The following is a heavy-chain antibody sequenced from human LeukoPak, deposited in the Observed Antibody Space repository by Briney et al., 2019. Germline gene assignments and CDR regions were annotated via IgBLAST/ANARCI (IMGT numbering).Heavy chain of an antibody. D-gene: IGHD3-10*01. J-gene: IGHJ4*02. Sequence: GGSLRLSCAASGFSFSDDHMSWIRQAPGKGLEWVSYITSSGRITYYADSVKGRFTISRDNARNSLYLQMNNVRAEDTAVYYCARDVRNIYWGQGTLVTVFS. V-gene: IGHV3-11*01. CDR2: ITSSGRIT. CDR3: ARDVRNIY. CDR1: GFSFSDDH.